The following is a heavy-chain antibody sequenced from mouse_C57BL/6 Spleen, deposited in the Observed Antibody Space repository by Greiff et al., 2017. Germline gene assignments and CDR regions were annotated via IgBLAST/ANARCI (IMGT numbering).Heavy chain of an antibody. CDR2: IWSGGST. V-gene: IGHV2-4*01. J-gene: IGHJ4*01. CDR1: GFSLTSYG. Sequence: VQLQQSGPGLVQPSQSLSITCTVSGFSLTSYGVHWVRQPPGKGLEWLGVIWSGGSTDYNDAFISRLSISKDNSKSQVFFKMNSLQADDTAIYYCAKEGYDYDPYAMGCWGQGASVTVAS. CDR3: AKEGYDYDPYAMGC. D-gene: IGHD2-4*01.